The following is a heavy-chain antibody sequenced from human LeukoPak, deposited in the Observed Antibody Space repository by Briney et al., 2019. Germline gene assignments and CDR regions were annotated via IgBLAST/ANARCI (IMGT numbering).Heavy chain of an antibody. CDR1: GYTLTDNY. D-gene: IGHD1-26*01. Sequence: ASVKVSCKASGYTLTDNYPNWVRQAPGQGLEWMGWINPDSGGTHYAQKFQGRVSMTRDTSISTAYMELSSLRSDDTAVYYCARDQASGSQSTWAFDIWGQGTMVTVSS. CDR2: INPDSGGT. V-gene: IGHV1-2*02. J-gene: IGHJ3*02. CDR3: ARDQASGSQSTWAFDI.